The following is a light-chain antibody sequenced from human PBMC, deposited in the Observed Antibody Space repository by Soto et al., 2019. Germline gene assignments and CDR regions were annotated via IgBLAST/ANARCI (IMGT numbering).Light chain of an antibody. V-gene: IGLV2-14*01. J-gene: IGLJ1*01. CDR3: SSRTSSSTHDV. Sequence: QSALTQPASVSGSPGQSITISCTGTISDVGGHNYVSWYQQHPGKAPKLMIYEVSYWPSGVSSRFSGSKSGNTASLTISGLQAEDEAAYYCSSRTSSSTHDVFGTGTKLTVL. CDR2: EVS. CDR1: ISDVGGHNY.